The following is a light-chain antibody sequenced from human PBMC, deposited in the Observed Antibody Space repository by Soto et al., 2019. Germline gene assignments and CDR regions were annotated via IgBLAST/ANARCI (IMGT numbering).Light chain of an antibody. CDR2: LGS. V-gene: IGKV2-28*01. CDR3: PQGLATPFT. Sequence: EIVLTQSPLSLPVTPGEPASISCRSSRNLLHSNGYYYLDWYLQKPGQSPQLLIYLGSNRASGVPDRFSGSGAGTDFTLKISRVDDEDVGVYFCPQGLATPFTFGGGTKVEIK. J-gene: IGKJ4*01. CDR1: RNLLHSNGYYY.